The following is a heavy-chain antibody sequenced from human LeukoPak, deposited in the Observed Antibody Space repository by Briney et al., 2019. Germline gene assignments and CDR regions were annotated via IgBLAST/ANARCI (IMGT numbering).Heavy chain of an antibody. CDR3: AKSGWELLEGGGGYFDY. CDR2: ISWNSGSI. D-gene: IGHD1-26*01. Sequence: GGSLRLSCAASGFTFDDYAMHWVRQAPGKGLEWVSGISWNSGSIGYADSVKGRFTISRDNAKNSLYLQMNSLRAEDTALYYCAKSGWELLEGGGGYFDYWGQGTLVTVSS. CDR1: GFTFDDYA. V-gene: IGHV3-9*01. J-gene: IGHJ4*02.